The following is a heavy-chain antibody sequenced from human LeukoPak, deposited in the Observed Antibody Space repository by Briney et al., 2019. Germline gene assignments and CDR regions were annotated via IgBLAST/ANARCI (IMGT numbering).Heavy chain of an antibody. Sequence: KPSETLSLTCTVSGGSISSSNCYWGWIRQPPGKGLEWIGSIYYSGGTYYNASLKSRVTISLDTSKNQISLKLISVTAADTAVYYCARAVGGDGSGSLWGPGTLVTVSS. CDR1: GGSISSSNCY. D-gene: IGHD3-10*01. CDR3: ARAVGGDGSGSL. J-gene: IGHJ4*02. V-gene: IGHV4-39*07. CDR2: IYYSGGT.